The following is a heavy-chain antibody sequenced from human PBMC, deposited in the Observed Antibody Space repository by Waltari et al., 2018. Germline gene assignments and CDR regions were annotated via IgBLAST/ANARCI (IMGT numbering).Heavy chain of an antibody. CDR2: IYSGGSQ. J-gene: IGHJ4*02. V-gene: IGHV3-53*02. CDR3: ARAGAYSNYRKPFDY. Sequence: EVQLVETGGGLIQPGGSLRLSCAASGFTVSSNYMSWVRQAPGKGLEWVSVIYSGGSQYYADSVKGRFTISRDNAKNSLYLQMNSRRAEDTAVYYCARAGAYSNYRKPFDYWGQGTLVTVSS. CDR1: GFTVSSNY. D-gene: IGHD4-4*01.